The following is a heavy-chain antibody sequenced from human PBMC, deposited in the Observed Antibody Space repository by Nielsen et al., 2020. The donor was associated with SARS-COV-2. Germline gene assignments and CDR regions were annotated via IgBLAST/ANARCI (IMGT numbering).Heavy chain of an antibody. CDR1: GFTFSSYA. CDR3: AKDDRYSGSYSAY. CDR2: ISGSGGST. D-gene: IGHD1-26*01. V-gene: IGHV3-23*01. Sequence: GESLKISYAASGFTFSSYAMSWVRQAPGKGLEWVSAISGSGGSTYYADSVKGRFTISRDNSKNTLYLQMNSLRAEDTAVYYCAKDDRYSGSYSAYWGQGTLVTVSS. J-gene: IGHJ4*02.